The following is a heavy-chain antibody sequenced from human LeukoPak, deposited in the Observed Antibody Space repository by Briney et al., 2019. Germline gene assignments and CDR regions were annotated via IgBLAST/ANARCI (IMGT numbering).Heavy chain of an antibody. Sequence: GASVKVSCTASGYTFTSYDINWVRQATGQGLGWMGWMNPNSGNTGYAQKFQGRVTMTRNTSISTAYMELSSLRSEDTAVYYCARGPYYDFWSGYYNYYYYYYGMDVWGQGTTVTVSS. CDR1: GYTFTSYD. J-gene: IGHJ6*02. D-gene: IGHD3-3*01. CDR2: MNPNSGNT. V-gene: IGHV1-8*01. CDR3: ARGPYYDFWSGYYNYYYYYYGMDV.